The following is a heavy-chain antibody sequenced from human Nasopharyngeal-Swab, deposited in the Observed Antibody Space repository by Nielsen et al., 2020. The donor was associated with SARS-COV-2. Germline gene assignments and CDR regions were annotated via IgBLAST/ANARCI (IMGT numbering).Heavy chain of an antibody. CDR3: ARHSSWYLTYYWYFDL. D-gene: IGHD6-13*01. CDR1: GGSISSSSYY. V-gene: IGHV4-39*01. CDR2: VYYSGRT. J-gene: IGHJ2*01. Sequence: SETLSLTCTVSGGSISSSSYYWGWIRQPPGKGLEWIGSVYYSGRTYYNPSLKSRVTISVDTSKNQFSLKLSSVTAADTAVYYCARHSSWYLTYYWYFDLWGRGTLVTVSS.